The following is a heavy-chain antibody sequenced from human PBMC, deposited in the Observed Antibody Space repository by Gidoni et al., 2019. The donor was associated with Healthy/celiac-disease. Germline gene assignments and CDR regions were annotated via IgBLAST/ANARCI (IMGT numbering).Heavy chain of an antibody. CDR1: GGYISSGGYY. CDR3: ARYSVVNPSNWFDP. Sequence: QVQLQEPGPGLVKPSQTLSLTRTVSGGYISSGGYYWRWIRKHPGKGLEWIGYIYYSGSTYYNPSLKSRVTISVDTSKNQFSLKLSSVTAADTAVYYCARYSVVNPSNWFDPWGQGTLVTVSS. CDR2: IYYSGST. V-gene: IGHV4-31*03. D-gene: IGHD3-22*01. J-gene: IGHJ5*02.